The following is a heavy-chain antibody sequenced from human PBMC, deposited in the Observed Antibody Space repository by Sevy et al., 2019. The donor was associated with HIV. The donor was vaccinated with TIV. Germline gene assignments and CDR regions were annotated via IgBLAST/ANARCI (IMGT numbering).Heavy chain of an antibody. CDR2: IYYTGST. D-gene: IGHD5-12*01. CDR3: TRAPPVRSGDDSLNWFDP. V-gene: IGHV4-59*01. Sequence: SETLSLTCTVSGGSISAYYWSWIRQPPGKALEYVGYIYYTGSTNYNPSLKNRVTMSVDTSKNHFSLKLSSVTAADTAVYYCTRAPPVRSGDDSLNWFDPWGPGTLVTVSS. J-gene: IGHJ5*02. CDR1: GGSISAYY.